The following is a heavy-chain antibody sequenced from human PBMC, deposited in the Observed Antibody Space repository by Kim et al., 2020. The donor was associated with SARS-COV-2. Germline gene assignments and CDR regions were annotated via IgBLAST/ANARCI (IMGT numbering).Heavy chain of an antibody. V-gene: IGHV4-39*01. J-gene: IGHJ4*01. Sequence: SETLSLTCTVSGGSISSSSYYWGWIRQPPGKGLEWIGCIYYSGSTYYNPSLKSRVTISVDTSKNQFSLKLSSVTAADTAGYYCASPKRRYSSGWYPFDY. D-gene: IGHD6-19*01. CDR1: GGSISSSSYY. CDR2: IYYSGST. CDR3: ASPKRRYSSGWYPFDY.